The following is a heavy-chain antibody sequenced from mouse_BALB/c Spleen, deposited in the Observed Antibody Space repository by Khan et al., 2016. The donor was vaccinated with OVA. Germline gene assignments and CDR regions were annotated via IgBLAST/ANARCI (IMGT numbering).Heavy chain of an antibody. J-gene: IGHJ2*01. D-gene: IGHD1-1*01. CDR1: GYSFTGYF. CDR2: INPHIGET. V-gene: IGHV1-20*02. Sequence: VQLQQSGPELVKPGASVKLSCKASGYSFTGYFMNWVMQSHGKSLEWIGRINPHIGETFYNPKFKGKATLTVDDSSSTAHMELRSLASEDSAVYYCARIYGSDFDYWGQGTTLTVSS. CDR3: ARIYGSDFDY.